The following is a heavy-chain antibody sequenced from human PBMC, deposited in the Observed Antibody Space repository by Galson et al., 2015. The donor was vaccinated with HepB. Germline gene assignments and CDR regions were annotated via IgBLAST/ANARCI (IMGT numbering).Heavy chain of an antibody. CDR2: MKQDGGEK. CDR1: GFTFRNYW. Sequence: SLRLSCAASGFTFRNYWMNWVRHTPGKGLEWVASMKQDGGEKHYLDSVRGRFTISGDDATNSLLLQMNSLRAEDTAVYHCYYGHESGRWARGTHVTVSS. V-gene: IGHV3-7*01. J-gene: IGHJ4*02. CDR3: YYGHESGR. D-gene: IGHD4-17*01.